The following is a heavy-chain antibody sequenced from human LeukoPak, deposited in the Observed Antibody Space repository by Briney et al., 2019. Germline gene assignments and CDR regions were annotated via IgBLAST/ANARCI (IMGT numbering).Heavy chain of an antibody. Sequence: PSETLSLTCAVSGYSISSGYYWGWIRQPPGKGLEWIGGIFHSGSTYYNPSLKSRVTISVDTSKNQFSLKLSSVTAADTAVYYCARDPVGDYGDYWGQGTLVTVSS. CDR2: IFHSGST. J-gene: IGHJ4*02. D-gene: IGHD4-17*01. CDR1: GYSISSGYY. V-gene: IGHV4-38-2*02. CDR3: ARDPVGDYGDY.